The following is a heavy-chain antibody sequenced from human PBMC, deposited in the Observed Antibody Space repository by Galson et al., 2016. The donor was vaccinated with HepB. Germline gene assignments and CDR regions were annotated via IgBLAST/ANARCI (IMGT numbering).Heavy chain of an antibody. Sequence: SVKVSCKASGYTFITNYVHWVRQAPGQGLEWMGMINPSYGSTSYGQQFQGRVIMTRDTSTSTVYMEVSRLTSEDTAVYYCARDLGAAAGTYLDFWGQGTLVTVSS. J-gene: IGHJ4*02. CDR1: GYTFITNY. CDR3: ARDLGAAAGTYLDF. D-gene: IGHD6-13*01. V-gene: IGHV1-46*01. CDR2: INPSYGST.